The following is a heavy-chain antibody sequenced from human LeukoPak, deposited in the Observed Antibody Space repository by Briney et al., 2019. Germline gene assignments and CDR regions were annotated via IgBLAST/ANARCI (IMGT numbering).Heavy chain of an antibody. Sequence: ASVKVSCKASGGTFSSYAISWVRQAPGQGREWMGGIIPIFGTANYAQKFQGRVTITADVSTSTAYMELSSLRSEDTAVYYCARVQRYDFWSGYVYWGQGTLVTVSS. CDR3: ARVQRYDFWSGYVY. CDR1: GGTFSSYA. CDR2: IIPIFGTA. J-gene: IGHJ4*02. V-gene: IGHV1-69*13. D-gene: IGHD3-3*01.